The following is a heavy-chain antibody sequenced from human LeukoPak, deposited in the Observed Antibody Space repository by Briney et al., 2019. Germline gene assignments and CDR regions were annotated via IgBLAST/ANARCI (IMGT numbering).Heavy chain of an antibody. D-gene: IGHD1-14*01. V-gene: IGHV4-39*07. J-gene: IGHJ3*02. CDR3: ARADRVHDGFDI. CDR2: IYYCGST. CDR1: GGSIISTTYY. Sequence: WETLSLTCTVSGGSIISTTYYWGWIREPPGKGLGCIGNIYYCGSTYYRPSLKSRVTISLDTSQNQSSLQLTSVTAADTAVYYCARADRVHDGFDIWGQGTMVTVSS.